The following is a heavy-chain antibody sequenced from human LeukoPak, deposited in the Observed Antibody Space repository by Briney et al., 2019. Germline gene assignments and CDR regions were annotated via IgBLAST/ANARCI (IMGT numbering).Heavy chain of an antibody. CDR1: GFTFSSYG. V-gene: IGHV3-30*18. J-gene: IGHJ4*02. CDR3: AKDHEDILTGFYTPDY. Sequence: GGSLRLSCAASGFTFSSYGMHWVRQAPGKGLEWVAVISYDGSNKYYADSEKGRFTISRDNSKNTLYMQMNSLRAEDTAVYYCAKDHEDILTGFYTPDYWGQGTLVTVSS. CDR2: ISYDGSNK. D-gene: IGHD3-9*01.